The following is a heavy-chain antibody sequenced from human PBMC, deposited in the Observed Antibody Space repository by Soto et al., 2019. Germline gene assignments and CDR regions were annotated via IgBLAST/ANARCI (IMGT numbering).Heavy chain of an antibody. CDR3: AREGPYYYASRMDV. V-gene: IGHV3-53*04. CDR1: GIPVSSNY. Sequence: EVQLVESGGGLVQPGGSLRLSCVASGIPVSSNYMTWVRQAPGKGLEWVSVLHSGGDTYYENSVKGRFTISRHDSTNTLFLQMNSLTAEDTAVYYCAREGPYYYASRMDVWGQGTTVTVSS. D-gene: IGHD3-10*01. CDR2: LHSGGDT. J-gene: IGHJ6*02.